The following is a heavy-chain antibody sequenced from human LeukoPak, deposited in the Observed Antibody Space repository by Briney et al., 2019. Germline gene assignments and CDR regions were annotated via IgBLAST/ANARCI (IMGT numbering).Heavy chain of an antibody. CDR3: ARVYGKYFGY. J-gene: IGHJ4*02. CDR1: GGSISSSFYY. CDR2: IYHSGST. V-gene: IGHV4-39*07. D-gene: IGHD3-10*01. Sequence: SETLSLTCTVSGGSISSSFYYWGWIRQPPGKGLEWIGSIYHSGSTYYNPSLKSRVTISVDTSRNQFSLKLSSVTAADTAVYYCARVYGKYFGYWGQGTLVTVSS.